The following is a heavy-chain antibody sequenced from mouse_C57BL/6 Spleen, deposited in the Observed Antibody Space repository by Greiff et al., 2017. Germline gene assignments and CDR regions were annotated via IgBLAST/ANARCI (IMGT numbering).Heavy chain of an antibody. CDR3: ARDGGPYYSNY. V-gene: IGHV5-4*01. Sequence: EVKLMESGGGLVKPGGSLKLSCAASGFTFSSYAMSWVRQTPEKRLEWVATISDGGSYTYYPDNVKGRFTISRDNAKNNLYLQMSHLKSEDTAMYYCARDGGPYYSNYWGQGTTLTVSS. D-gene: IGHD2-5*01. CDR1: GFTFSSYA. J-gene: IGHJ2*01. CDR2: ISDGGSYT.